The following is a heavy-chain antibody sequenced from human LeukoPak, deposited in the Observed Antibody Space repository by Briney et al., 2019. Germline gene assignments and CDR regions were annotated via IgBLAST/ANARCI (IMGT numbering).Heavy chain of an antibody. V-gene: IGHV1-2*02. CDR2: INPNSGGT. CDR1: GYTFTGYY. Sequence: ASVKVSCKASGYTFTGYYIHWVRQAPGQGLEWMGWINPNSGGTNYAQKFQGRVTLTMDTSITTAYMELSRLRYDDTAVYYCAREGREFGPHKLAGFDYWGQGTLVTVSS. J-gene: IGHJ4*02. D-gene: IGHD6-13*01. CDR3: AREGREFGPHKLAGFDY.